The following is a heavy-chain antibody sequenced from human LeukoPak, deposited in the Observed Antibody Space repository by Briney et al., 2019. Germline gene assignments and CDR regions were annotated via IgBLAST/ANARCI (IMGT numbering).Heavy chain of an antibody. D-gene: IGHD3-10*01. V-gene: IGHV3-9*01. Sequence: GGSLRLSCAASGFTFDDYAMHWVRQAPGKGLEWVSGISWNSGSIGYADSVKGRFTISRDNAKNSLYLQMNSLRAEDTALYYCAKDMEGSGSYYNVGFDYWGQGTLVTVSS. CDR2: ISWNSGSI. CDR1: GFTFDDYA. CDR3: AKDMEGSGSYYNVGFDY. J-gene: IGHJ4*02.